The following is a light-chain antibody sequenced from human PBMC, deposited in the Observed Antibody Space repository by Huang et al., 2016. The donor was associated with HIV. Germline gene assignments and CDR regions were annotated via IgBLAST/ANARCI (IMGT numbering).Light chain of an antibody. V-gene: IGKV3-20*01. CDR3: QQYGSSPYT. CDR2: GAS. J-gene: IGKJ2*01. CDR1: HSVSSSY. Sequence: EIVLTQSPGTLSLSPGERATLPCRASHSVSSSYLAWYQQKPGQAPRLLIYGASSRATGIPDRFSGSGSGTDFTLTISRLEPEDFAVYYCQQYGSSPYTFGQGTKLEIK.